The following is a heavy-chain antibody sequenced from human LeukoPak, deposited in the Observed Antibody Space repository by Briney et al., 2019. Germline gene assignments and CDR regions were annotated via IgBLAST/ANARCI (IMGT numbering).Heavy chain of an antibody. D-gene: IGHD3-3*01. V-gene: IGHV1-69*13. Sequence: SVKVSCKASGYTFTSYGISWVRQAPGQGLEWMGGIIPIFGTANYAQKFQGRVTITADESTSTAYMELSSLRSEDTAVYYCARGTRAIFGVVIHYYYYGMDVWGQGTTVTVSS. J-gene: IGHJ6*02. CDR2: IIPIFGTA. CDR1: GYTFTSYG. CDR3: ARGTRAIFGVVIHYYYYGMDV.